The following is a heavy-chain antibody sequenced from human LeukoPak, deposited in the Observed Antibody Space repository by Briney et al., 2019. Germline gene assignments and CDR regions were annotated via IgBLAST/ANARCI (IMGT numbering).Heavy chain of an antibody. D-gene: IGHD3-10*01. CDR3: AKDRNHGSGDYYFDY. CDR1: GFTFSSYG. Sequence: GGSLRLSCAASGFTFSSYGMHWVRQAPGKGLEWVAVISYDGSNKYYADSVKGRFTISRDNSKNTLYLQMNSLRAEDTAVYYCAKDRNHGSGDYYFDYWGQGTLVTVSS. V-gene: IGHV3-30*18. CDR2: ISYDGSNK. J-gene: IGHJ4*02.